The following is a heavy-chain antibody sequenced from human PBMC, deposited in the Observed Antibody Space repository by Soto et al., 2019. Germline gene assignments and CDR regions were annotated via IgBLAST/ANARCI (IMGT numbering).Heavy chain of an antibody. Sequence: EVQLVESGGGLVQPGGSLRLSCAASGFTFSSYWMTWVRQTPGKGLEWVANIKQDGSEKYYVDSVKGRFTISRDNAKNSLYLLMNSLRDDDTAVYYCVSGTWVPDYWGQGTMVTVSS. D-gene: IGHD1-26*01. J-gene: IGHJ4*02. CDR1: GFTFSSYW. CDR3: VSGTWVPDY. CDR2: IKQDGSEK. V-gene: IGHV3-7*01.